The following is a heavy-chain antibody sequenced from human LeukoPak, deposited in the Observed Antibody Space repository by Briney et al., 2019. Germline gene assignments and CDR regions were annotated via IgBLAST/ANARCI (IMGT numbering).Heavy chain of an antibody. CDR1: GFTFSSYS. CDR2: TSSSGSTV. CDR3: ARGLRLAAATGTGFDY. Sequence: PGGSLRLSCVASGFTFSSYSMNWVRQAPGKGLEWVSYTSSSGSTVYYADSVKGRFTISRDSAKSSLYLQMNSLRAEDTAVYYCARGLRLAAATGTGFDYWGQGALVIVSS. V-gene: IGHV3-48*04. J-gene: IGHJ4*02. D-gene: IGHD6-13*01.